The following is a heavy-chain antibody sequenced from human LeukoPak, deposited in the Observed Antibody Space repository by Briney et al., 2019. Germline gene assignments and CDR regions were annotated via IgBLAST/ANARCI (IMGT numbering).Heavy chain of an antibody. CDR1: GGSVSSAGYY. J-gene: IGHJ3*02. Sequence: PSETLSLTCTVSGGSVSSAGYYWSWIRQPPGKGLESIGYIHYSGSTNYNPSLKSRVTISVDTSKNQFSLKLSSVTAADTAVYYCARGSTLYYDILTGYYTPGPFDIWGQGTMFTVSS. CDR3: ARGSTLYYDILTGYYTPGPFDI. V-gene: IGHV4-61*08. CDR2: IHYSGST. D-gene: IGHD3-9*01.